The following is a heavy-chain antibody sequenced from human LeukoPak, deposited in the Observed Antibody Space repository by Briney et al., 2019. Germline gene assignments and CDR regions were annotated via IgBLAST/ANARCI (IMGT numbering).Heavy chain of an antibody. V-gene: IGHV4-59*08. CDR1: GGSISTYY. CDR2: IYSSGGT. Sequence: AETLSLTCTVSGGSISTYYWSWIRQPPGKGLEWIGYIYSSGGTNYNPSLKSRVTISEDTSKNQISLKLKSVTAADTAVYYCARRSSYVDYWGQGTLVTVSS. D-gene: IGHD6-6*01. J-gene: IGHJ4*02. CDR3: ARRSSYVDY.